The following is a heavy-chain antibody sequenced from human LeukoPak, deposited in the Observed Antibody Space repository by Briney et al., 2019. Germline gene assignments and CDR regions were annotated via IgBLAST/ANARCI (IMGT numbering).Heavy chain of an antibody. CDR3: ARVTGYMTEDYFDY. D-gene: IGHD6-13*01. V-gene: IGHV4-59*01. Sequence: SETPSLTCTVSGGSISSYYWSWIRQPPGKGLEWIGYIYYSGSTNYNPSLKSRVTISVDTSKNQFSLKLSSVTAADTAVYYCARVTGYMTEDYFDYWGQGTLITVSS. J-gene: IGHJ4*02. CDR2: IYYSGST. CDR1: GGSISSYY.